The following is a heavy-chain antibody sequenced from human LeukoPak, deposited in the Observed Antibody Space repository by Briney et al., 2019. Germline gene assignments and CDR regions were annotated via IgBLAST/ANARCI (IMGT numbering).Heavy chain of an antibody. CDR3: ARDPTTTVTTFDY. D-gene: IGHD4-17*01. CDR1: GFTFSSYA. CDR2: ISHDGSNK. Sequence: GGSLRLSCAASGFTFSSYAMHWVRQAPGKGLEWVAVISHDGSNKYYADSVKGRFTISRDNSKNTLYPQMNSLRAEDTAVYYCARDPTTTVTTFDYWGQGTLVTVSS. V-gene: IGHV3-30*04. J-gene: IGHJ4*02.